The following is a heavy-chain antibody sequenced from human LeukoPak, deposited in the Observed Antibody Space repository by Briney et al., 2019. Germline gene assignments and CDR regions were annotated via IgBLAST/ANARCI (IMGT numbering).Heavy chain of an antibody. V-gene: IGHV3-74*01. Sequence: GGSLRLFCAASGFTFSRYWMHWVRQGPGKGLVWVSQIFSDGSGTSYADSVKGRFTISRDNAKNTLYLQMNSLRAEDTAVYYCARGGSGSFAFWGQGPLVTVSS. CDR1: GFTFSRYW. CDR2: IFSDGSGT. CDR3: ARGGSGSFAF. D-gene: IGHD1-26*01. J-gene: IGHJ4*02.